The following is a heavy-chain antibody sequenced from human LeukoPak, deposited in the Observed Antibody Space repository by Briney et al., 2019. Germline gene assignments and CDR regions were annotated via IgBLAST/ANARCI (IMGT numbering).Heavy chain of an antibody. V-gene: IGHV3-9*01. CDR1: GFTFDDYA. Sequence: GGSLRLSCAASGFTFDDYAMHWVRQAPGKGLEWVSGISWNSGTIGYADSVKGRFTISRDNAKNTLYLQMNSLRAEDTAVYYCTGRLFCSSTSCRPSDYWGQGTLVTVSS. D-gene: IGHD2-2*01. CDR2: ISWNSGTI. CDR3: TGRLFCSSTSCRPSDY. J-gene: IGHJ4*02.